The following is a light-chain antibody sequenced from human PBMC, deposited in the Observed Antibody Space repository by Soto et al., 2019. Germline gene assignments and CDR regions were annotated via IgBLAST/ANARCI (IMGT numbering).Light chain of an antibody. J-gene: IGKJ1*01. CDR2: AAS. Sequence: EIVLTQSPGTLSLSLGERATLSCMASQSVSSSYLAWYQQKPGQAPRLLIYAASSRATGIPDRFSGSGSGTDFTLTISRLEPEDFAVYYCQQYTSSPEWTFGQGTKV. CDR1: QSVSSSY. V-gene: IGKV3-20*01. CDR3: QQYTSSPEWT.